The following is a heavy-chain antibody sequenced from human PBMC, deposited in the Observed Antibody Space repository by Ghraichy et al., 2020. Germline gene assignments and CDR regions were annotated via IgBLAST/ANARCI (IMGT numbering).Heavy chain of an antibody. CDR1: GFTFSSYW. CDR2: IKQDGSEK. CDR3: ARQPPDRSSSWYGGAFDI. V-gene: IGHV3-7*01. D-gene: IGHD6-13*01. J-gene: IGHJ3*02. Sequence: GGSLRLSCAASGFTFSSYWMSWVRQAPGKGLEWVANIKQDGSEKYYVDSVKGRFTISRDNAKNSLYLQMNGLRAEDTAVYYCARQPPDRSSSWYGGAFDIWGQGTMVTVSS.